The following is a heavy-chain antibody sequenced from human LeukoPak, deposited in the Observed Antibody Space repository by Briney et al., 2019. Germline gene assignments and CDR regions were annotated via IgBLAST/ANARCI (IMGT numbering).Heavy chain of an antibody. Sequence: GGSLRLSCAASGFTFSGFSLNWVRQAPGKGLEWISNVRGSGSDMYYAASVKGRFTISRDSATNSLYLQMNNLKVDDTAVYFCVRDLNWAFDSWGQGTLVTVSS. CDR1: GFTFSGFS. CDR2: VRGSGSDM. D-gene: IGHD3/OR15-3a*01. J-gene: IGHJ4*02. V-gene: IGHV3-48*01. CDR3: VRDLNWAFDS.